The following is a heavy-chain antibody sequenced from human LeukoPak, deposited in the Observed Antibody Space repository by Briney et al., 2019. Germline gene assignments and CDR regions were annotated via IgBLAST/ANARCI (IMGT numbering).Heavy chain of an antibody. D-gene: IGHD2-21*02. CDR3: ARDYCGGDCYVDY. Sequence: PGGSLRLSCAASGFTFSSYGMHWVRQAPGKGLDWAAVIWYDGSSKYYADSVKGRFTISRDNSKKPLYLQMNSLRAEDTAVYYCARDYCGGDCYVDYWGQGTLVTVSS. J-gene: IGHJ4*02. CDR2: IWYDGSSK. CDR1: GFTFSSYG. V-gene: IGHV3-33*01.